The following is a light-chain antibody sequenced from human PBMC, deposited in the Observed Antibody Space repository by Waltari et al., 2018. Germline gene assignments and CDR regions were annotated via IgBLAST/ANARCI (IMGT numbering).Light chain of an antibody. CDR1: QSVSNN. V-gene: IGKV3-15*01. J-gene: IGKJ3*01. Sequence: EIVMTQSPPILSASPGERATLACRASQSVSNNLAWYQQKPGQAPRLLIYGASTRATGIPARFSGSGSGTDFTLTISSLQSEDFAVYYCQQYNNWPFTFGPGTKVDIK. CDR3: QQYNNWPFT. CDR2: GAS.